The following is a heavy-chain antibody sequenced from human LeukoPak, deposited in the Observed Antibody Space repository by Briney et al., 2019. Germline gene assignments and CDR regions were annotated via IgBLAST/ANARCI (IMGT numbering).Heavy chain of an antibody. CDR3: AKDLSGDRDY. CDR1: GFAFGSFW. Sequence: GGSQRLSCVASGFAFGSFWMHWVRQAPGKGLVWVSRVNRDGRTTTYADSVRGRFTISRDNAKNTVYLQMNSLRAEDTAVYYCAKDLSGDRDYWGQGVLVTVSS. V-gene: IGHV3-74*01. D-gene: IGHD2-21*02. J-gene: IGHJ4*02. CDR2: VNRDGRTT.